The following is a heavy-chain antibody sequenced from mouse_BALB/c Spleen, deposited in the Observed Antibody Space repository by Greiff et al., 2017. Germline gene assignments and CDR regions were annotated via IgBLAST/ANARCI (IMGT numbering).Heavy chain of an antibody. Sequence: VQLQQSGAELVKPGASVKLSCTASGFNIKDTYMHWVKQRPEQGLEWIGRIDPANGNTKYDPKFQGKATITADTSSNTAYLQLSSLTAEDTAFYYCARNYRYDDAMDYWGQGTSVTVSS. D-gene: IGHD2-14*01. J-gene: IGHJ4*01. CDR1: GFNIKDTY. CDR3: ARNYRYDDAMDY. CDR2: IDPANGNT. V-gene: IGHV14-3*02.